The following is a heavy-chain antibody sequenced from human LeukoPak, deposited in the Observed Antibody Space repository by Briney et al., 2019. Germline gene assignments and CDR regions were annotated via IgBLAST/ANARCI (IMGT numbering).Heavy chain of an antibody. CDR1: GGSISSYY. CDR2: IYYSGST. D-gene: IGHD1-14*01. J-gene: IGHJ4*02. V-gene: IGHV4-59*08. CDR3: ARGIGAARPEPNYFDY. Sequence: SETLSLTCTVSGGSISSYYWSWIRQPPGKGLEWIGYIYYSGSTNYNPSLKSRVTISVDTSKNQFSLKLSSVTAADTAVYYCARGIGAARPEPNYFDYWGQGTLVTVSS.